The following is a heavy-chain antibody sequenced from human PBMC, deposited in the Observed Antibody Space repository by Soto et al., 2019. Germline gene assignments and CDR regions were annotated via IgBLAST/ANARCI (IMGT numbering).Heavy chain of an antibody. J-gene: IGHJ6*02. D-gene: IGHD3-16*01. CDR3: ASSMGVSDYYYYVIDV. V-gene: IGHV3-53*01. Sequence: PGGSLRLSCAASGFSVSTNYMTWVRQSPEKGLEWVSVIYKGGKIYYADSVKGRFTISRDNSKNTFYLQMNNLRAEDTATYYCASSMGVSDYYYYVIDVWSQGTTVTV. CDR2: IYKGGKI. CDR1: GFSVSTNY.